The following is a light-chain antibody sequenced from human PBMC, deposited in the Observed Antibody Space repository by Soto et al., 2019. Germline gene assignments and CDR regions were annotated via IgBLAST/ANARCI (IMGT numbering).Light chain of an antibody. CDR1: SSEVGGYDF. Sequence: QSVLTQPPSASGSPGQSVTISCTGTSSEVGGYDFVSWYQQHPGKAPKLLIYEATKRPSGVPDRLSGSKFGNTASLTVFGLQADDEADYYCSSYVGTNNYVFGTGTKVTVL. CDR3: SSYVGTNNYV. V-gene: IGLV2-8*01. CDR2: EAT. J-gene: IGLJ1*01.